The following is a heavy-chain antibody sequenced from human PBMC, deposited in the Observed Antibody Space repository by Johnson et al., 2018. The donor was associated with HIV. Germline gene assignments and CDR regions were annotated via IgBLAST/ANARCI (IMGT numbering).Heavy chain of an antibody. Sequence: QVQLVESGGGVVQPGRSLRLSCAASGFTFSIYAMHWVRQAPGKGLEWVAVISYDGSNKDYADSVKGRFTISRDNSKNTLYLQMNSLRAEDTAVYYCAREGSWERRRGAFDIWGQGTMVTVSS. CDR1: GFTFSIYA. CDR3: AREGSWERRRGAFDI. D-gene: IGHD1-26*01. V-gene: IGHV3-30*04. J-gene: IGHJ3*02. CDR2: ISYDGSNK.